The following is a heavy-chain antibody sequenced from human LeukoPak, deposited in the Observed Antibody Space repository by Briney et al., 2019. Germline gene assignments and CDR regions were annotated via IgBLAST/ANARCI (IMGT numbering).Heavy chain of an antibody. CDR2: ISSSGSSI. CDR1: GFTFSDYF. Sequence: GGSLRLSCAASGFTFSDYFMSWIRQAPGKGLEWLPYISSSGSSIHYADSVKGRFTISRDNAKNSLYLRMDSLRAEDTAVYYCAREGSVGATTYGFFDYWGQGILVTVSS. J-gene: IGHJ4*03. V-gene: IGHV3-11*01. D-gene: IGHD1-26*01. CDR3: AREGSVGATTYGFFDY.